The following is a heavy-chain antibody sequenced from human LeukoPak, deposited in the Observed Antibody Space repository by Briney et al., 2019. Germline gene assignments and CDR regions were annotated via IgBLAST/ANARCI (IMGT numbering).Heavy chain of an antibody. Sequence: SETLSLTCTVSGGSISTYYWSWIRQPPGKGLESIGYIFYSGSTNYNPSLKSRVTISVDTSKNQFSLKLNSVTAADTAVYYCARPRRYLQDAFDIWGHGTMVTVSS. CDR3: ARPRRYLQDAFDI. CDR1: GGSISTYY. J-gene: IGHJ3*02. D-gene: IGHD4-11*01. V-gene: IGHV4-59*08. CDR2: IFYSGST.